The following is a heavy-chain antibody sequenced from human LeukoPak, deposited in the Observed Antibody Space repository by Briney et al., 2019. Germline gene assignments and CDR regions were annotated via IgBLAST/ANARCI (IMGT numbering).Heavy chain of an antibody. CDR3: ARVLHDRSALGFFYYYMDV. CDR2: INPKNGGT. Sequence: AAVKVSCKASGYSFADYHIHWVGQAPGQGLEELGWINPKNGGTKYARKVWGRFTLTADTSSSTAYMELNRLTSDDTAVYYCARVLHDRSALGFFYYYMDVWGKATTVIVSS. CDR1: GYSFADYH. V-gene: IGHV1-2*02. D-gene: IGHD3-22*01. J-gene: IGHJ6*03.